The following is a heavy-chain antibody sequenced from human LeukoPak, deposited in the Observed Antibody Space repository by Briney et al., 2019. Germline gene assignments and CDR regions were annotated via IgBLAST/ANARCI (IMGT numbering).Heavy chain of an antibody. J-gene: IGHJ4*02. D-gene: IGHD3-10*01. CDR1: GFTFSGYG. Sequence: GGSLRLSCAASGFTFSGYGMHWVRQAPGKGLEWVSYISSSGSTIYYADPVKGRFTISRDNAKNSLYLQMNSLRAEDTAVYYCVRQYYYGSVSYLWAPDYWGQGTLVTVSS. CDR2: ISSSGSTI. CDR3: VRQYYYGSVSYLWAPDY. V-gene: IGHV3-48*04.